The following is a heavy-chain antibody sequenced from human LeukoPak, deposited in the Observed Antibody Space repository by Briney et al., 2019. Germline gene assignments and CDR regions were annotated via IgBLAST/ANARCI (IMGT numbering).Heavy chain of an antibody. CDR2: ISDNGRST. D-gene: IGHD3-10*02. J-gene: IGHJ6*02. CDR1: GFTFRTLA. Sequence: GGSLRLSCAASGFTFRTLAMNWVRQAPGEGLEWVSTISDNGRSTHYADSVKGRFTISRDNSRNTLDLQMNSLKDEDTAIYYCAKDVRPGGGGMDVWGQGTTVTVSS. V-gene: IGHV3-23*01. CDR3: AKDVRPGGGGMDV.